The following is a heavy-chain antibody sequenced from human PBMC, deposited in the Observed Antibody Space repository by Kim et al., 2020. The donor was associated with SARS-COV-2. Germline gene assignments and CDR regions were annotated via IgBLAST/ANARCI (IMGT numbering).Heavy chain of an antibody. CDR3: AREDARMVRGVIANPFDY. Sequence: ASVKVSCKASGYTFTGYYMHWVRQAPGQGLEWMGRINPNSGGTNYAQKFQGRVTMTRDTSISTAYMELSRLRSDDTAVYYCAREDARMVRGVIANPFDYWGQRTLVTVSS. CDR1: GYTFTGYY. J-gene: IGHJ4*02. CDR2: INPNSGGT. V-gene: IGHV1-2*06. D-gene: IGHD3-10*01.